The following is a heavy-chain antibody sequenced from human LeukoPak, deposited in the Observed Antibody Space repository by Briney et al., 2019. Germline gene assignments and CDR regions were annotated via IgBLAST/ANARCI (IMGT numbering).Heavy chain of an antibody. CDR2: ISGSGGST. CDR1: GFTFSSYA. V-gene: IGHV3-23*01. Sequence: GGSLRLSCAASGFTFSSYAMSWVRQAPGKGLEWVSAISGSGGSTYYADSVKGRFTISRDNSKNTLYLQMNSLRAEDTAVYYCAKRGGRMGDSSGYYRYYYFDYWGQGTLVTVSS. CDR3: AKRGGRMGDSSGYYRYYYFDY. D-gene: IGHD3-22*01. J-gene: IGHJ4*02.